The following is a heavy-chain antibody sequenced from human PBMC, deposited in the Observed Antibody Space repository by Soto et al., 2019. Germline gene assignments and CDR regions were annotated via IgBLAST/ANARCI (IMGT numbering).Heavy chain of an antibody. CDR1: GFSLSSRPVG. V-gene: IGHV2-5*02. D-gene: IGHD3-9*01. Sequence: SGPTLVNPTQTLTLTCTFSGFSLSSRPVGVGWILQPPGKPLERLALIYWDDDKRYSPSLKSRPTITKDTSKNQVVLTMTNMDPMDTGTYYCAHKGPEDWPLDYWGQGTLVTVSS. J-gene: IGHJ4*02. CDR3: AHKGPEDWPLDY. CDR2: IYWDDDK.